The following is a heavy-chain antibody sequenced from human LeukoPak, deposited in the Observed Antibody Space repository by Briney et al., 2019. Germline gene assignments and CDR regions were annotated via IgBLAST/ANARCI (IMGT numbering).Heavy chain of an antibody. CDR1: GGSISSSNW. CDR2: IYHSGST. D-gene: IGHD3-10*01. J-gene: IGHJ4*02. Sequence: SETLSLTCAVSGGSISSSNWWSWVRQPPGKGLEWIGEIYHSGSTNYNPSLKSRVTISVDKSKNQFSLKLSSVTAADTAVYYCASTLVRGWYFDYWGQGTLVTVSS. V-gene: IGHV4-4*02. CDR3: ASTLVRGWYFDY.